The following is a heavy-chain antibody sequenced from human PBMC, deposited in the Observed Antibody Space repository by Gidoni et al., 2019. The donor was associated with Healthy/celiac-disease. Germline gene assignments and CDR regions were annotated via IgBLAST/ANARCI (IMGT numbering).Heavy chain of an antibody. Sequence: QVQLVQSGAEVKKPGASVKVSCKASGYTFTGYYMHWVRQAPGQGLEWMGWINPNSGGTNYAQKVQGRVTMTRDTSISTAYMELSRLRSDDTAVYYCAREYVAVAGTYSLDYYYYGMDVWGQGTTVTVSS. V-gene: IGHV1-2*02. CDR2: INPNSGGT. J-gene: IGHJ6*02. CDR3: AREYVAVAGTYSLDYYYYGMDV. D-gene: IGHD6-19*01. CDR1: GYTFTGYY.